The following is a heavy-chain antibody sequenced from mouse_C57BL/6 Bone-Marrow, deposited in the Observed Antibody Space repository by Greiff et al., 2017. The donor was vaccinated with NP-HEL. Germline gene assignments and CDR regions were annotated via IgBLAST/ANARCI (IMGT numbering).Heavy chain of an antibody. CDR1: GFTFSSYG. V-gene: IGHV5-6*01. Sequence: EVQVVESGGDLVKPGGSLKLSCAASGFTFSSYGMSWVRQTPDKRLEWVATISSGGSYTYYPDSLMGRFIISRDNAKNTLYLQMSSLKSEDTAMYYCARTYDGYLAWFAYWGKGTLVTVSA. D-gene: IGHD2-3*01. CDR2: ISSGGSYT. J-gene: IGHJ3*01. CDR3: ARTYDGYLAWFAY.